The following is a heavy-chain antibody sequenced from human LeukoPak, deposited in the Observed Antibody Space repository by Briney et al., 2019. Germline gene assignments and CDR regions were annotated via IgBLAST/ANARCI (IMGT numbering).Heavy chain of an antibody. D-gene: IGHD4-17*01. J-gene: IGHJ6*03. Sequence: TGGSLRLSCEASGFTFAKAWMSWVRQAPGKGLEWVGRIKSKTAGGRTDYAEPVRGRLTISRDDSNNMVYLQMNSLKTEDTGVYYCTTGSSSRSTVSYYYSYMDIWGKGTTVIVSS. V-gene: IGHV3-15*01. CDR2: IKSKTAGGRT. CDR3: TTGSSSRSTVSYYYSYMDI. CDR1: GFTFAKAW.